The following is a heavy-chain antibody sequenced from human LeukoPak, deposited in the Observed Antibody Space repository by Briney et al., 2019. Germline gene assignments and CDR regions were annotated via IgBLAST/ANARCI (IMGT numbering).Heavy chain of an antibody. D-gene: IGHD3-22*01. CDR2: FDPEDGET. J-gene: IGHJ3*02. V-gene: IGHV1-24*01. CDR3: ATLTYYYDSRRGAFDI. Sequence: ASVKVSCKVSGYTLTELSMHWVRQAPGKGLEWMGGFDPEDGETIYAQKFQGRVTMTEDTSTDTAYMELSSLRSEDTAVYYCATLTYYYDSRRGAFDIWGQGTMVTVSS. CDR1: GYTLTELS.